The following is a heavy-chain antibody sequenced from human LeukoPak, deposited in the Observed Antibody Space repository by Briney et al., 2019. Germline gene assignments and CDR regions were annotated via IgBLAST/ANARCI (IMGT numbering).Heavy chain of an antibody. CDR3: ARLSSSWYLYFDY. CDR2: IYHSGST. V-gene: IGHV4-30-2*01. J-gene: IGHJ4*02. D-gene: IGHD6-13*01. Sequence: PSETLSLTCAVSGGSISSGGYSWSWIRQPPGKGLEWIGYIYHSGSTHYNPSLKSRVTISVDRSKNQFSLKLSSVTAADTAVYYCARLSSSWYLYFDYWGQGTLVTVSS. CDR1: GGSISSGGYS.